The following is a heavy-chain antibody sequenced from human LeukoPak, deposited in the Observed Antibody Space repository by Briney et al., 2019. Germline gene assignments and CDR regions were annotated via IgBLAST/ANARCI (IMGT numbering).Heavy chain of an antibody. CDR1: GGSISSSSYY. CDR3: ARDKGIGGSGSYRFDP. D-gene: IGHD3-10*01. V-gene: IGHV4-39*07. Sequence: PSETLSLTCTVSGGSISSSSYYWGWIRQPPGKGLEWIGSIYYSGSTYYNPSLKSRVTISVDTSKNQFSLKLSSVTAADTAVYYCARDKGIGGSGSYRFDPWGQGTLVTVSS. CDR2: IYYSGST. J-gene: IGHJ5*02.